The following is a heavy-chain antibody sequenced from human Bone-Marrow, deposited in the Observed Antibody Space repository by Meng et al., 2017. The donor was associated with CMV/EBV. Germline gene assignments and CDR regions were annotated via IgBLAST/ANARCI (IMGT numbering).Heavy chain of an antibody. CDR3: ATPVRTFGSGYEYYFDY. D-gene: IGHD3-3*01. V-gene: IGHV3-21*01. CDR2: ISSSSSYI. J-gene: IGHJ4*02. Sequence: GGSLRLSRAASGFTFSSYSMNWVRQAPGKGLEWVSSISSSSSYIYYADSVKGRFTISRDNAKNSLYLQMNSLRAEDTAVYYCATPVRTFGSGYEYYFDYWGQGTLVTVSS. CDR1: GFTFSSYS.